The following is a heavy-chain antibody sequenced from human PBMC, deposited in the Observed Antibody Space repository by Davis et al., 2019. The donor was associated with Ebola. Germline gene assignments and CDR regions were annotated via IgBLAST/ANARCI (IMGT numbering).Heavy chain of an antibody. Sequence: SQTLSLTCAVYGGSFSGYYWSWIRQPPGKGLEWIGEINHSGSTNYNPSLKSRVTISVDTSKNQFSLKLSSVTAADTAVYYCARNDYGDYVTEWYFDLWGRGTLVTVSS. CDR2: INHSGST. J-gene: IGHJ2*01. V-gene: IGHV4-34*01. CDR1: GGSFSGYY. D-gene: IGHD4-17*01. CDR3: ARNDYGDYVTEWYFDL.